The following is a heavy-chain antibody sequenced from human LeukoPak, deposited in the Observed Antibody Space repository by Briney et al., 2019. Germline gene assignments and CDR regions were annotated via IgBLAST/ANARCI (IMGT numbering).Heavy chain of an antibody. D-gene: IGHD7-27*01. J-gene: IGHJ6*03. CDR1: GDSITPYY. Sequence: SETLSLTCTVSGDSITPYYWSWIRQSPGGSLEYIGFISDTGTTNYNPSLRGRVSISVDTSKSQFSLKLKSVTAADSAIYYCTRTFTGAHYYYIPVWGAGTTVTVSS. CDR2: ISDTGTT. CDR3: TRTFTGAHYYYIPV. V-gene: IGHV4-59*08.